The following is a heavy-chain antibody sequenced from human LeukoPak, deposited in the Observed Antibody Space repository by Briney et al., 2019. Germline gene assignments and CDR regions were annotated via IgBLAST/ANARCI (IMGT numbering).Heavy chain of an antibody. CDR2: IFYSGST. V-gene: IGHV4-39*07. CDR1: SGSISTSNYY. D-gene: IGHD3-10*01. Sequence: SETLSLTCTVPSGSISTSNYYWGWVRQPPGKALEWIGNIFYSGSTYYSPSLKSRVTMSIDTSKNQFSLKLSSMTAADTAVYYCARVKYGSGSLIYYYYYMDVWGKGTTVTISS. J-gene: IGHJ6*03. CDR3: ARVKYGSGSLIYYYYYMDV.